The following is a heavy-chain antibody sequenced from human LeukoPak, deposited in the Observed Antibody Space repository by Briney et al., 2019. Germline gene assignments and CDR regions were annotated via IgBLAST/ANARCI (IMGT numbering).Heavy chain of an antibody. CDR1: GGSISSSSYY. D-gene: IGHD6-19*01. CDR2: IYYSGST. J-gene: IGHJ4*02. V-gene: IGHV4-39*01. CDR3: ARLLYSSGHDY. Sequence: PSETLSLTCSVSGGSISSSSYYWGWIRQPPGKGLEWIGSIYYSGSTYYNPSLKSRVTISVDTSKNQFSLKLSSVTAADTAVYYCARLLYSSGHDYWGQGTLVTVSS.